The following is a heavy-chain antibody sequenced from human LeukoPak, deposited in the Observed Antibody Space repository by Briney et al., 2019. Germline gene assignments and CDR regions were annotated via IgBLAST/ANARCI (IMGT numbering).Heavy chain of an antibody. CDR3: ARGGSSGYDPFDY. CDR1: GGSISNYY. J-gene: IGHJ4*02. CDR2: IFYSGST. V-gene: IGHV4-59*01. D-gene: IGHD5-12*01. Sequence: SETLSLTCTVSGGSISNYYWSWIRQPPGKGLEWIGYIFYSGSTNYNPSLKSRVTISVDTSKNQFSLKVTSVTAADTAVYYCARGGSSGYDPFDYWGQGTLDIVSS.